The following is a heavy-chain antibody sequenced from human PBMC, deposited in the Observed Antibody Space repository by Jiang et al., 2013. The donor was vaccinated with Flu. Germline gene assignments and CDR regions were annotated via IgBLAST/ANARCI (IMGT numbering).Heavy chain of an antibody. J-gene: IGHJ4*02. CDR1: GGTFSSYA. Sequence: SGAEVKKPGSSVKVSCKASGGTFSSYAISWVRQAPGQGLEWMRGIIPIFGTANYAQKFQGRVTITADESTSTAYMELSSLRSEDTAVYYCARVGQDCSSTSCEIDYWGQGTLVTVSS. D-gene: IGHD2-2*01. CDR2: IIPIFGTA. CDR3: ARVGQDCSSTSCEIDY. V-gene: IGHV1-69*01.